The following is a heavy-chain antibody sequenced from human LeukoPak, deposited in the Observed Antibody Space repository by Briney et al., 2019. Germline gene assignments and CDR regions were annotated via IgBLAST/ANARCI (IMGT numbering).Heavy chain of an antibody. CDR1: GFTVSSSH. D-gene: IGHD2-15*01. V-gene: IGHV3-66*01. CDR3: ATAYSNAFHI. Sequence: GGSLRLSCAASGFTVSSSHMTWVRQAPGKGLEWVSLLYSGGSIYYADSVQGRFTISRDDSKNMLYLHMNTLRAEDMAVYYCATAYSNAFHIWGQGTMVTVSS. CDR2: LYSGGSI. J-gene: IGHJ3*02.